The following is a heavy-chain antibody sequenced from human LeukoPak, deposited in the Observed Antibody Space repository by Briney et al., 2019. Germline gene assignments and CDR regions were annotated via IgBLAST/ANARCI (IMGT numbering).Heavy chain of an antibody. CDR3: ARVNYHDSGGSYWWFDP. CDR1: GGSISSSSYH. V-gene: IGHV4-39*01. CDR2: IYYSGST. Sequence: SETLSLTCTVSGGSISSSSYHWGWIRQPPGKGLEWIGSIYYSGSTYYNPSLKSRVTISVDTSKNQFSLKLSSVTAADTAVYYCARVNYHDSGGSYWWFDPWGQGTLVTVSS. D-gene: IGHD3-22*01. J-gene: IGHJ5*02.